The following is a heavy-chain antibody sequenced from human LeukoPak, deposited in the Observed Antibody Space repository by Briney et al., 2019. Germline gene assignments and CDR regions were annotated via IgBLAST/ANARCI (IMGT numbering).Heavy chain of an antibody. CDR3: ARHGYNYGY. J-gene: IGHJ4*02. Sequence: SETLSLTCAVYGGSFSGYYWSWIRQPPGKGLEWIGEINHSGSTNYNPSLKSRVTISVDTSKNQFSLKLSSVTAADTAVCYCARHGYNYGYWGQGTLVTVSS. D-gene: IGHD5-24*01. V-gene: IGHV4-34*01. CDR1: GGSFSGYY. CDR2: INHSGST.